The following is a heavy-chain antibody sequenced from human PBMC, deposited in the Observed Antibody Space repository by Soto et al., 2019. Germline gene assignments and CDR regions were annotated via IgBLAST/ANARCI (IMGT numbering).Heavy chain of an antibody. Sequence: EVHLVESGGGLVKPGESLTLYCAASAFSFTDAWMSWVRQAPGKGLEWVGRIRSKTDGGTADYTAPVNGRFIISRDDSKNTVSLEMNSLKIEDTAVYFCTTEGRHWGQGTLVTVSS. CDR3: TTEGRH. V-gene: IGHV3-15*01. CDR2: IRSKTDGGTA. J-gene: IGHJ4*02. CDR1: AFSFTDAW.